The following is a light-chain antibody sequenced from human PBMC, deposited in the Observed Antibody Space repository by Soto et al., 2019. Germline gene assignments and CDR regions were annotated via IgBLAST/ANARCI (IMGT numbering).Light chain of an antibody. CDR2: SAS. J-gene: IGKJ1*01. CDR3: QQSYTSPPWT. Sequence: DIQMTQSPSSVSASVGDRVTISCRAGQSISTYLNWYQQKPGTAPRLLIYSASSVKTGVPTRFSGSGSGRDFTLTISSLRPEDIATYFCQQSYTSPPWTFGQGTKGDIK. CDR1: QSISTY. V-gene: IGKV1-39*01.